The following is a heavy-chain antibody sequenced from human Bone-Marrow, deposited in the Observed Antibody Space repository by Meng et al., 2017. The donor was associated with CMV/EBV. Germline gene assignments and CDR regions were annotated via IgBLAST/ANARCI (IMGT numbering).Heavy chain of an antibody. CDR1: GFIFSDHY. V-gene: IGHV3-72*01. CDR3: ARTTVITYAIDV. D-gene: IGHD4-11*01. Sequence: GGSLRLSCAASGFIFSDHYIDWVRQAPEKGLEWVGRIRNKANSYRTEYAASVQGRFTVSGDDSQNSVYLQMNSLKIEDTAVYYCARTTVITYAIDVWGQGNTVNVSS. J-gene: IGHJ6*02. CDR2: IRNKANSYRT.